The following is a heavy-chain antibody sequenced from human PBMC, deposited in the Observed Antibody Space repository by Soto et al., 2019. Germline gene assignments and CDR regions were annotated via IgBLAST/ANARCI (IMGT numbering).Heavy chain of an antibody. Sequence: SETLSLTCTVSGGSISSSSYYWGWIRQPPGKGLEWIGSIYYSGSTYYNPSLKSRVTISVDTSKNQFSLKLSSVTAADTAVYYCARDVDTDYYYDGMDVWGQGTTVT. CDR3: ARDVDTDYYYDGMDV. CDR2: IYYSGST. V-gene: IGHV4-39*02. CDR1: GGSISSSSYY. J-gene: IGHJ6*02. D-gene: IGHD5-18*01.